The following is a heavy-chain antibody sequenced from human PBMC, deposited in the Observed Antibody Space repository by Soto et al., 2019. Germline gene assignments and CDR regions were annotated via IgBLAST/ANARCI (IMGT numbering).Heavy chain of an antibody. CDR2: ISAYNGNT. CDR1: GYTFTSYG. D-gene: IGHD6-13*01. CDR3: ARDPGSDGTSYGMDV. Sequence: QVQLVQSGAEVKKPGASVKVSCKASGYTFTSYGISWVRQAPGQGLEWMGWISAYNGNTNYAQKLQGRVTMTTDTSTRTAYMELRSLRSDDTAVYYCARDPGSDGTSYGMDVWGQGTTVTVSS. V-gene: IGHV1-18*04. J-gene: IGHJ6*02.